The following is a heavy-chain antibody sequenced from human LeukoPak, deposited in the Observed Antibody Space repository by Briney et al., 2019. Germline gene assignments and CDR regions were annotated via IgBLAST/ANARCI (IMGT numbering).Heavy chain of an antibody. CDR2: ISSDGNHK. D-gene: IGHD5-12*01. V-gene: IGHV3-30-3*01. Sequence: GGSLRLSCAASGFTFSTYATHWVRQAPGKGLEWVAAISSDGNHKHFADSVRGRFTISRDNSKNTLFLQMNSLRPDDTAVYYCARDRLPPPGVYCFDPWGQGTLVTVSS. J-gene: IGHJ5*02. CDR1: GFTFSTYA. CDR3: ARDRLPPPGVYCFDP.